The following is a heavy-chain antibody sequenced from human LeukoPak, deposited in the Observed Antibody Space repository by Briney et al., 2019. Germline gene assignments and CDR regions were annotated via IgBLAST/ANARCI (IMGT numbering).Heavy chain of an antibody. Sequence: GGSLRLSCAASGVTFSSYWMSWVRQAPGKGLEWVANIKEDGSEKYYVDSVRGRFTISRDSSKNTLYLQMNSLRLEDTAVYYCARDPYRDAPDYFDYWGQGTLVTVSS. CDR1: GVTFSSYW. V-gene: IGHV3-7*01. CDR3: ARDPYRDAPDYFDY. J-gene: IGHJ4*02. CDR2: IKEDGSEK.